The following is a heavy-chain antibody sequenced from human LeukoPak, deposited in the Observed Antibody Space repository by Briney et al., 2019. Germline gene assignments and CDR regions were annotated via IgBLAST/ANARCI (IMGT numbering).Heavy chain of an antibody. V-gene: IGHV3-74*01. CDR1: GFTFSRYW. D-gene: IGHD3-22*01. CDR3: ARAPSEVGGYYPEYFRH. CDR2: IKSDGKT. J-gene: IGHJ1*01. Sequence: GGSLRLSCEASGFTFSRYWMHWVPQAPGKGLGWVSRIKSDGKTNYADSVKGRFTISRDNAKNRVSLQMGSLRAEDTGVYYCARAPSEVGGYYPEYFRHWGQGTVVTVS.